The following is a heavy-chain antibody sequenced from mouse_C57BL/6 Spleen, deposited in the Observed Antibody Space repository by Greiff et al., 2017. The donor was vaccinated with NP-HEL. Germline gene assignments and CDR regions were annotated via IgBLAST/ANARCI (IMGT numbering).Heavy chain of an antibody. J-gene: IGHJ4*01. CDR2: ISSGGSYT. CDR1: GFTFSSYG. CDR3: ARHSTMVTTGAMDY. Sequence: VESGGDLVKPGGSLKLSCAASGFTFSSYGMSWVRQTPDKRLEWVATISSGGSYTYYPDSVKGRFTISRDNAKNTLYLQMSSLKSEDTAMYYCARHSTMVTTGAMDYWGQGTSVTVSS. D-gene: IGHD2-2*01. V-gene: IGHV5-6*01.